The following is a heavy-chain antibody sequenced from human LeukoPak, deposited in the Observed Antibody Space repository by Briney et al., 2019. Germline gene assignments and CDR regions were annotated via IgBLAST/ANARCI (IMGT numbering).Heavy chain of an antibody. J-gene: IGHJ4*02. CDR2: ISAYNGNT. CDR3: ARDVGEYCSSTNCYASHY. Sequence: GASVKVSCKASGYTFTSYGISWVRQAPGQGLGWMGWISAYNGNTNYAQKLQGRVTMTTDTSTSTAYMELRSLRSDDTAVYYCARDVGEYCSSTNCYASHYWGQGTLVTVSP. D-gene: IGHD2-2*01. V-gene: IGHV1-18*01. CDR1: GYTFTSYG.